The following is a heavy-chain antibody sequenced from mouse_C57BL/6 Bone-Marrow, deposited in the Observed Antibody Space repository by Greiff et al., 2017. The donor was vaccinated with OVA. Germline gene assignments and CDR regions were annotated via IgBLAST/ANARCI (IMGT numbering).Heavy chain of an antibody. Sequence: DVMLVESGGGLVQPGGSLKLSCAASGFTFSDYYMYWVRQTPEKRLEWVAYISNGGGSTYYPDTVKGRFTISRDNAKNTLYLQMSRLKSEDTAMYYCARRGAAQALYFDYWGQGTTLTVSS. V-gene: IGHV5-12*01. CDR2: ISNGGGST. J-gene: IGHJ2*01. CDR1: GFTFSDYY. CDR3: ARRGAAQALYFDY. D-gene: IGHD3-2*02.